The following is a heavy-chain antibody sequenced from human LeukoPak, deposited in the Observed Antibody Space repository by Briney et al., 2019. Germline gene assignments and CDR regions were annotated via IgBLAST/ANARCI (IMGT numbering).Heavy chain of an antibody. Sequence: GGSLRLSCAASGFIFSSHAMSWVRQAPGKGLEWVGRIKSKADGGTTDYAAPVKGRFTISRDDSKNMLYLQMNSLKTEDAAVYYCSTSIYDSSGQRDYWGQGTLVTVSS. J-gene: IGHJ4*02. D-gene: IGHD3-22*01. CDR2: IKSKADGGTT. V-gene: IGHV3-15*01. CDR3: STSIYDSSGQRDY. CDR1: GFIFSSHA.